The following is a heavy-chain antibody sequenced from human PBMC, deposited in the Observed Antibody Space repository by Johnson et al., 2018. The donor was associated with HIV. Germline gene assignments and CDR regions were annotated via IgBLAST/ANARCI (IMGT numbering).Heavy chain of an antibody. Sequence: VQLVESGGGLVQPGGSLRLSCAASGFTFSSYAMSWVRQAPGKGLEWVSLIYTGGSTFYADSVKGRFTISRDNSKNALYLQMNSLRAGDTAVYYCARQVYCSSTSCSSAFDIWGQGTVVTVSS. CDR1: GFTFSSYA. D-gene: IGHD2-2*01. V-gene: IGHV3-66*04. CDR2: IYTGGST. CDR3: ARQVYCSSTSCSSAFDI. J-gene: IGHJ3*02.